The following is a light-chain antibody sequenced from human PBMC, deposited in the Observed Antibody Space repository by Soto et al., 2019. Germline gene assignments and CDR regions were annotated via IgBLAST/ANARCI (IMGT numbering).Light chain of an antibody. CDR1: KLGDKY. J-gene: IGLJ2*01. CDR3: QAWDTTTGVV. V-gene: IGLV3-1*01. Sequence: SYELSQPQSVSVSPGQTASITCSGDKLGDKYTCWYRQKPGQSPVLVIYQDMKRPSGIPERFSGSNSGNTATLTISGTQAMDEADYYCQAWDTTTGVVFGGGTKLTVL. CDR2: QDM.